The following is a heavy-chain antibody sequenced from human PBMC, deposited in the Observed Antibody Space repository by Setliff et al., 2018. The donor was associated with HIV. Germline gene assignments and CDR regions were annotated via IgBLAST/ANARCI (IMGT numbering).Heavy chain of an antibody. Sequence: ASVKVSCKASGYTFTSYYMHWVRQAPGQGLEWMGWISTYSDETSYAQNLQGRVTMTTDTSTSTAYMELRRLTFDDTAVYYCARLGSGWSDSYYYAMDVWGQGTTVTVS. V-gene: IGHV1-18*04. D-gene: IGHD6-19*01. J-gene: IGHJ6*02. CDR2: ISTYSDET. CDR1: GYTFTSYY. CDR3: ARLGSGWSDSYYYAMDV.